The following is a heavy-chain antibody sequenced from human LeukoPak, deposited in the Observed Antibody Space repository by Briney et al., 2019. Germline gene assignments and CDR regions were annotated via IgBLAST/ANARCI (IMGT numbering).Heavy chain of an antibody. CDR1: GGSISPYY. J-gene: IGHJ6*03. V-gene: IGHV4-59*08. CDR2: IHSSGST. CDR3: ARLGFGYISNSYYYYMDV. Sequence: DPSETLSLTCTVSGGSISPYYWTWIRQAPGKGLEYIAYIHSSGSTNYTPSLKSRVTISVDTSKNHFSLEMRSVTAADTAVYYCARLGFGYISNSYYYYMDVWGKGTTVTVSS. D-gene: IGHD5-24*01.